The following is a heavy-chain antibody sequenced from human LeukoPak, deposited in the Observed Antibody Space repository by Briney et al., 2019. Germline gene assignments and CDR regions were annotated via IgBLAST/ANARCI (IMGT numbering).Heavy chain of an antibody. CDR2: ISAYNGNT. J-gene: IGHJ4*02. CDR3: ARGMVRGVIITSEMYFDY. Sequence: ASVKVSCKASGYTFTSYGISWVRQAPGQGLEGMGWISAYNGNTNYAQKLQGRVTMTTDTSTSTAYMELSSLRSEDTAVYYCARGMVRGVIITSEMYFDYWGQGTLVTVSS. CDR1: GYTFTSYG. V-gene: IGHV1-18*01. D-gene: IGHD3-10*01.